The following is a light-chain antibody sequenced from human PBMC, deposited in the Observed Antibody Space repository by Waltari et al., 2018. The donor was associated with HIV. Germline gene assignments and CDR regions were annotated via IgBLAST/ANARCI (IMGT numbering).Light chain of an antibody. CDR3: SSFASQGSPM. V-gene: IGLV2-14*03. Sequence: QSPLHPPASASASPGQSITISCTGVRLEAAFYTFVSWYQPHPGKPPQLISYAASSRPSGISSRFVGSKSGVTASLTISGLQAEDEAVYFCSSFASQGSPMFGGGTKLTVL. J-gene: IGLJ3*02. CDR2: AAS. CDR1: RLEAAFYTF.